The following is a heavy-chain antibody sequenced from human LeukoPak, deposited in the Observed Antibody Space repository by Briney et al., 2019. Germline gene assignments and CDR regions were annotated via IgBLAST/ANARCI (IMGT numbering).Heavy chain of an antibody. CDR1: GFSFSDYY. V-gene: IGHV3-11*06. CDR2: ISGSSSYT. CDR3: VRAGSSSSPLNYGMDV. Sequence: GGSLRLSCAASGFSFSDYYMSWIRQAPGKGLEWVSYISGSSSYTDYADSVRGRFTISRDNAKDTLLVQMNSLKAEDTAVYYCVRAGSSSSPLNYGMDVWGQGTTVTVSS. J-gene: IGHJ6*02. D-gene: IGHD6-13*01.